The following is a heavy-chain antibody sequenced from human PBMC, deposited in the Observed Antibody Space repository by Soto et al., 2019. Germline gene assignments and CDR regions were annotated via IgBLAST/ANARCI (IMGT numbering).Heavy chain of an antibody. CDR1: GFTFSSYW. Sequence: EVQLVESGGGLVQPGGSLRLSCAASGFTFSSYWMTWVRQAPGKGLEWVANIKQDGSEKYYVDSVKGRFTISRDNAKNSLYLQMNSLRAEDTAVYYCARDRGWGLRYFDLWGRGTLVTVSS. D-gene: IGHD1-26*01. V-gene: IGHV3-7*03. CDR2: IKQDGSEK. CDR3: ARDRGWGLRYFDL. J-gene: IGHJ2*01.